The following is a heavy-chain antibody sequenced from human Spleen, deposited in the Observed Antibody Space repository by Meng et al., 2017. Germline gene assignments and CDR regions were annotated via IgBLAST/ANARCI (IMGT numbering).Heavy chain of an antibody. CDR2: IYPGDSDT. CDR1: GYSFTNNW. V-gene: IGHV5-51*01. CDR3: ARRPRTLGANWYFDL. J-gene: IGHJ2*01. Sequence: GESLKISCKGSGYSFTNNWIGWVRQMPGKGLEWMGIIYPGDSDTRYSPSFQGQVTTSADKSISTAYLQWSSLKASDIAIYYCARRPRTLGANWYFDLWGRGTLVTVSS. D-gene: IGHD1-14*01.